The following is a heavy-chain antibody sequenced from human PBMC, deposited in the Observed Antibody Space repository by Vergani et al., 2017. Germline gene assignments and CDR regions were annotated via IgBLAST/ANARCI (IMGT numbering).Heavy chain of an antibody. J-gene: IGHJ4*02. V-gene: IGHV3-23*04. CDR2: ISGSGGST. D-gene: IGHD3-22*01. CDR3: AKASSITMIVVVIRELVDPFDY. CDR1: GFTFSSYA. Sequence: EVQLVESGGGLVQPGGSLRLSCAASGFTFSSYAMSWVRQAPGKGLEWVSAISGSGGSTYYADSVKGRFTISRDNSKNTLYLQMNSLRAEDTAVYYCAKASSITMIVVVIRELVDPFDYWGQGTLVTVSS.